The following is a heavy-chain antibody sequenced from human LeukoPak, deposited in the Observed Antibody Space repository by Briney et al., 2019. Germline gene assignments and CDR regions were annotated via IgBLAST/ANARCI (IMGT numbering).Heavy chain of an antibody. V-gene: IGHV1-8*01. Sequence: ASVKVSCKASGYTFTSYDINWVRQATGQGLEWMGWMNPNSGNTGYAQKFQGRVTMTRNTSISTAYMELSSLRSEDTAVYYCARRGAITAVAGFVDYWAREPWSPSPQ. CDR2: MNPNSGNT. CDR3: ARRGAITAVAGFVDY. CDR1: GYTFTSYD. J-gene: IGHJ4*02. D-gene: IGHD6-19*01.